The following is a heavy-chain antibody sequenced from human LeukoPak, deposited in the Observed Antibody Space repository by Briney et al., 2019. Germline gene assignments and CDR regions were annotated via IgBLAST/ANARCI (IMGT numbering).Heavy chain of an antibody. V-gene: IGHV1-24*01. D-gene: IGHD5-12*01. J-gene: IGHJ3*02. CDR2: LDPEDGET. CDR3: ATRVQVATIELGAFDI. Sequence: ASLKVSSKLSGYTLTELSMHSVRQTPEKGVEWMGGLDPEDGETIYTQKFQGRVTMTEDTSTDTAYMELSSLRSEDTAVYYCATRVQVATIELGAFDIWGQGTMVTVSS. CDR1: GYTLTELS.